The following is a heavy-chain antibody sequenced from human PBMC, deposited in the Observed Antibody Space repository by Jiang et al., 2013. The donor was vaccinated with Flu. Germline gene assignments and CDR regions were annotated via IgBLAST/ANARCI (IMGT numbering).Heavy chain of an antibody. V-gene: IGHV1-18*01. Sequence: SCKASGYTFTSYGISWVRQAPGQGLEWMGWISAYNGNTNYAQKLQGRVTMTTDTSTSTAYMELRSLRSDDTAVYYCARDRGYDSSGYPRYWGQGTLVTVSS. CDR1: GYTFTSYG. D-gene: IGHD3-22*01. CDR3: ARDRGYDSSGYPRY. J-gene: IGHJ4*02. CDR2: ISAYNGNT.